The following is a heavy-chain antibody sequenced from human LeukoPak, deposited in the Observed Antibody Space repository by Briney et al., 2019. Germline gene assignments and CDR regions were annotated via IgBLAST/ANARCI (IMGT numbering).Heavy chain of an antibody. V-gene: IGHV4-34*01. CDR1: GGSFSGYY. D-gene: IGHD1-26*01. CDR2: INHSGST. Sequence: PSETLSLTCAVYGGSFSGYYWSWIRQPPGKGLEWIGEINHSGSTNYNPSLNSRVTISVDTSKNQFSLKLSSVTAADTAVYYCARDSPLGWELLGFDYWGQGTLVTVSS. CDR3: ARDSPLGWELLGFDY. J-gene: IGHJ4*02.